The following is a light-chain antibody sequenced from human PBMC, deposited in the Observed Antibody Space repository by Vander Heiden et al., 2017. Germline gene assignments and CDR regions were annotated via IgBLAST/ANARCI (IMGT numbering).Light chain of an antibody. J-gene: IGKJ2*01. CDR3: QQDGSSYT. CDR1: QSVSSSY. CDR2: GAS. Sequence: EIVLTQSPGTLSLSPGERATLSCRASQSVSSSYLAWYQQKPGQAPRLLIYGASSRATGIPDRFSGSGSGTDFTLTISRLEPEDFAVYYWQQDGSSYTFGQGTKLKIK. V-gene: IGKV3-20*01.